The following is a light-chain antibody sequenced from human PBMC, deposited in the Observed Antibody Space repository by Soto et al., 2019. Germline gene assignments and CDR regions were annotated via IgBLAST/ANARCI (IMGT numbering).Light chain of an antibody. CDR2: GAS. V-gene: IGKV3D-15*01. J-gene: IGKJ3*01. CDR1: QSVSSN. CDR3: HQSGISPLT. Sequence: EIVMTQSPATLSVSPGERATLSCRASQSVSSNLAWYQQKPGQAPRLLIYGASTRATGIPARFSGSGSGTDFTLTISRLDPEDFALYYCHQSGISPLTFGPGTKVDIK.